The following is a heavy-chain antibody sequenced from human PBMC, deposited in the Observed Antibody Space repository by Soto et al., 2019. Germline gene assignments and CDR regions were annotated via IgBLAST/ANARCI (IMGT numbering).Heavy chain of an antibody. V-gene: IGHV3-21*01. CDR1: GFTFSSYS. J-gene: IGHJ3*02. D-gene: IGHD3-10*01. Sequence: PGGSLRLSCAASGFTFSSYSMNWVRQAPGKGLEWVSSISSSSSYIYYADSVKGRFTISRDNAKNSLYLQMNSLRAEDTAVYYCARLVEYYYCSWSYYSSGAFDSWGQATMLPVSS. CDR3: ARLVEYYYCSWSYYSSGAFDS. CDR2: ISSSSSYI.